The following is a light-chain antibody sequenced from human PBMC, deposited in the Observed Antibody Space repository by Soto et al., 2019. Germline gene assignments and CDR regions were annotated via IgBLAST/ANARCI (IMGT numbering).Light chain of an antibody. J-gene: IGKJ1*01. CDR1: QSVGSN. Sequence: EIVMTQSPATLSVSPGERATLSCRASQSVGSNLAWYQLKPGQAPRLLIYGASTRATGILARFSGSGSGTDFSLTISSLQSEDFAIYFCQQYNNWPPDRTFGQGTKVEIK. CDR3: QQYNNWPPDRT. V-gene: IGKV3-15*01. CDR2: GAS.